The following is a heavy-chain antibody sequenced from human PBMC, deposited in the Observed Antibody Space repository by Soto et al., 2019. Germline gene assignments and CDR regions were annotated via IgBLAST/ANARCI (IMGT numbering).Heavy chain of an antibody. Sequence: SETLSLTCAVYGGSFSGYYWSWIRQPPGKGLEWIGEINHSGSTNYNPSLKSRVTISVDTSKNQFSLRLSSVTAADTAVYYCARGPAAGYYFDYWGQGTLVTVSS. D-gene: IGHD6-13*01. J-gene: IGHJ4*02. CDR3: ARGPAAGYYFDY. CDR1: GGSFSGYY. V-gene: IGHV4-34*01. CDR2: INHSGST.